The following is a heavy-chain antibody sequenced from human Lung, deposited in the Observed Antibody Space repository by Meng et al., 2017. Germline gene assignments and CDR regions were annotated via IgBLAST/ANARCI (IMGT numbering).Heavy chain of an antibody. CDR1: GYTFPAYW. CDR2: IDPKSGDT. D-gene: IGHD6-13*01. V-gene: IGHV1-2*06. J-gene: IGHJ4*02. CDR3: VRDEDISSAGKLFGDY. Sequence: GQLVESGVEVKKPGASVKASCKPSGYTFPAYWLHWVRRAPGQGLEWMGRIDPKSGDTHYAQRFQGRVTMTVDTSISTAYMELSGLRSDDTAMYYCVRDEDISSAGKLFGDYWGQGTLVTVSS.